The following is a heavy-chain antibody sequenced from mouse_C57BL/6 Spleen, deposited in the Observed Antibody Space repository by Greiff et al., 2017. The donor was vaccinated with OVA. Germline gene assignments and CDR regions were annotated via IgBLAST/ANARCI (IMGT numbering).Heavy chain of an antibody. D-gene: IGHD4-1*01. CDR2: IYPGDGDT. J-gene: IGHJ2*01. Sequence: QVQLQQPGPELVKPGASVKISCKASGYAFSSSWMNWVKQRPGQGLEWIGRIYPGDGDTNYNGKFKGKATLTADKSSSTAYMQLSSLTSEDSAVYFGATGKGFDYWGQGTTLTVSS. CDR1: GYAFSSSW. CDR3: ATGKGFDY. V-gene: IGHV1-82*01.